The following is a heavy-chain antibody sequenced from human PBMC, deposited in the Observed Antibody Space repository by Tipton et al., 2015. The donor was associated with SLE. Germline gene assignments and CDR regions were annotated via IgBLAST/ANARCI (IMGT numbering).Heavy chain of an antibody. Sequence: TLSLTCTVSGGSISVYYWNWIRQAPGKGLEWIGYIYYSGNTNYNPSLKSRVTMSVDTSKNQFSLKLKSVTAADTAKYYCVKGQEVAATNYYYYMDVWGKGTTVTVS. CDR1: GGSISVYY. V-gene: IGHV4-59*01. CDR3: VKGQEVAATNYYYYMDV. J-gene: IGHJ6*03. CDR2: IYYSGNT. D-gene: IGHD6-19*01.